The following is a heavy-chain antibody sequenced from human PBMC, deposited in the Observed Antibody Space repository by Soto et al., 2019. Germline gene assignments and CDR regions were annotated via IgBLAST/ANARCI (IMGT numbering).Heavy chain of an antibody. CDR2: IYYSGST. Sequence: PSETLSLTCTVSGGSIASGDYYWGWIRQPPGRGLEWIGNIYYSGSTYYNPSLSSRVTISVDTSKSQFSLKLTSMTAADTAVYHCARQVVGYATVWFDPWGQGTLVTVSS. V-gene: IGHV4-39*01. J-gene: IGHJ5*02. CDR1: GGSIASGDYY. CDR3: ARQVVGYATVWFDP. D-gene: IGHD3-16*01.